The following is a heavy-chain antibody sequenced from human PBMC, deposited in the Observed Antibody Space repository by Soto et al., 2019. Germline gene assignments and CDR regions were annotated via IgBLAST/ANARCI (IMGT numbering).Heavy chain of an antibody. CDR3: ARQDRIIITAVSDF. CDR1: VLNFNNYD. Sequence: RGGLLLSCVLSVLNFNNYDLDWVRQAGERGLDLVWSVSQIDYTYYSDSVKCRFTISRDNAKNSVSLQMNTLTAEDTAVYYCARQDRIIITAVSDFWGQGTLVTVSS. CDR2: VSQIDYT. D-gene: IGHD6-6*01. V-gene: IGHV3-21*01. J-gene: IGHJ4*02.